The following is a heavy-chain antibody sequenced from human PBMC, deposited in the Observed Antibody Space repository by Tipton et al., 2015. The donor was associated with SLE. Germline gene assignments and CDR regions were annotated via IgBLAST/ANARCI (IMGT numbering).Heavy chain of an antibody. CDR1: GFTSSNYW. Sequence: GSLRLSCAASGFTSSNYWMNWVRQAPGKGLEWVASINQDGSENLFVDSLKGRFTISRDNAKNSVYLQVSSLRAEDTAVYYCARGTNDYPGLDFWGLGTLVTVSS. CDR2: INQDGSEN. J-gene: IGHJ4*02. D-gene: IGHD3-16*01. V-gene: IGHV3-7*01. CDR3: ARGTNDYPGLDF.